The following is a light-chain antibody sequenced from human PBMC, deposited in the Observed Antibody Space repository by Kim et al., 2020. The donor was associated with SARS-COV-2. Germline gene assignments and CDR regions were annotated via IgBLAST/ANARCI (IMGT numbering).Light chain of an antibody. J-gene: IGKJ2*01. CDR2: GTS. CDR1: QSVSGNY. CDR3: QQYVSSTGT. V-gene: IGKV3-20*01. Sequence: FAPGERATLSCWASQSVSGNYLAWYQQKPGQAPRLLIYGTSTRATGIADRFSGSGSGTDFTLTISRLEPEDFAVYYCQQYVSSTGTFGQGTKLEI.